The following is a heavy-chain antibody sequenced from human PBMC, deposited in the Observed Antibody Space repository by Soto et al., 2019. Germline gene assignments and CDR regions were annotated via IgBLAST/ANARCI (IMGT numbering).Heavy chain of an antibody. J-gene: IGHJ4*02. D-gene: IGHD1-26*01. Sequence: EVQLLESGGGLVQPGGSLRLSCAASGFTFSNYAMNWVRQAPGKGLEWVSVISGSGDSTYYADSVKGRFTISRDNSKNPLYLQMNGLRAEDTAIYYCASRGSGSYYDDWGQGTLVTVSS. CDR2: ISGSGDST. V-gene: IGHV3-23*01. CDR1: GFTFSNYA. CDR3: ASRGSGSYYDD.